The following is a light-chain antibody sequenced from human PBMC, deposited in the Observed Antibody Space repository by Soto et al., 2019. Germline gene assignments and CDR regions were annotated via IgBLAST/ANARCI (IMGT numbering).Light chain of an antibody. Sequence: ELVMTQSPDTLSVSPGERATLSCRASQSVNSRYLAWYQQKAGQAPRLLIYGASSRATGIPDRFSGSGSGTDFTLTISRLEPEDFALYYCQQYGSTPRTFAQGTKVDNK. V-gene: IGKV3-20*01. J-gene: IGKJ1*01. CDR1: QSVNSRY. CDR2: GAS. CDR3: QQYGSTPRT.